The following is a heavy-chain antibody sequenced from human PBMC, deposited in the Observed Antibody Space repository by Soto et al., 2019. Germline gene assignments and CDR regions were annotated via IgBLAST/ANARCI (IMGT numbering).Heavy chain of an antibody. Sequence: TSVKPTCKDSGYTFSMYVIDVAGQATGQGLEWMGWMNPNSGNTGYAQKFQGRVTMTRNTSISTACMELSSLRSEDTAVYYCARELGIPNWFDPWGQGTLVTVSS. CDR1: GYTFSMYV. D-gene: IGHD7-27*01. CDR3: ARELGIPNWFDP. V-gene: IGHV1-8*01. J-gene: IGHJ5*02. CDR2: MNPNSGNT.